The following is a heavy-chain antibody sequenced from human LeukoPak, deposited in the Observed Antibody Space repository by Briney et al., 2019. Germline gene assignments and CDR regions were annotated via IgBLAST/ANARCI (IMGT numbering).Heavy chain of an antibody. CDR3: ARERRDVYKVYFDY. J-gene: IGHJ4*02. CDR2: IYYSGST. Sequence: SETLSLTCTVSGGSISSYYWSWIRQPPGKGLERIGYIYYSGSTNYNPSLKSRVTISVDTSKNQFSLRLSSVTAADTAVYYCARERRDVYKVYFDYWGQGTLVTVSS. CDR1: GGSISSYY. D-gene: IGHD5-24*01. V-gene: IGHV4-59*01.